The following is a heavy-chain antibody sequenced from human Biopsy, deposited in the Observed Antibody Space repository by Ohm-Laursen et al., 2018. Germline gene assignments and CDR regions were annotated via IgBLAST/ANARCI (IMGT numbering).Heavy chain of an antibody. CDR3: ARGSNEYGGLYFPH. V-gene: IGHV4-59*07. J-gene: IGHJ1*01. D-gene: IGHD4-23*01. CDR1: GVSITAYY. CDR2: IHHSGST. Sequence: SDTLSLTCTVSGVSITAYYWSWIRQPPGKGLECIGNIHHSGSTNYNPSLKSRLTISVDTSRNHFSLRLSSLTAADTAVYYCARGSNEYGGLYFPHWGQGTLVTVSS.